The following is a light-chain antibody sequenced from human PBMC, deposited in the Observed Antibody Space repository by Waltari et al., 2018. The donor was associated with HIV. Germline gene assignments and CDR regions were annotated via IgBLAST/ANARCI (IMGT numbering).Light chain of an antibody. CDR3: QQSFRSPLT. V-gene: IGKV1-39*01. Sequence: DIQMTQSPSSLSASVGDSVTITCRASETVTNKVNWYQQKPGQAPKVLIYDASTLQSGVPSRFRGGGSWTDFTLTIISLQLDDFATYFCQQSFRSPLTFGPGTKVEI. CDR2: DAS. CDR1: ETVTNK. J-gene: IGKJ1*01.